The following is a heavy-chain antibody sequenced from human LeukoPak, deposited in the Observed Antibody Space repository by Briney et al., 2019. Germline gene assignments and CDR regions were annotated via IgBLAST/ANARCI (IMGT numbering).Heavy chain of an antibody. D-gene: IGHD3-3*01. CDR2: IYTSGST. CDR1: GGSISSYY. Sequence: SETLSLTCTVSGGSISSYYWSWIRQPAGKGLEWIGRIYTSGSTNYNPSLKSRVTMSVDTSKNQFSLKLSSVTAADTAVYYCARDRYDFWSGYYTVPAGLNAFDIWGQGTMVTVSS. V-gene: IGHV4-4*07. CDR3: ARDRYDFWSGYYTVPAGLNAFDI. J-gene: IGHJ3*02.